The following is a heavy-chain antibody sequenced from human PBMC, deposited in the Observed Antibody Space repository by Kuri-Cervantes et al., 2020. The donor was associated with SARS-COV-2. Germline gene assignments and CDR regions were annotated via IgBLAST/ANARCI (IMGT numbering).Heavy chain of an antibody. D-gene: IGHD3-3*01. CDR2: SNAGNGNT. J-gene: IGHJ4*02. CDR3: ARTTRDFWSGYYPLDY. V-gene: IGHV1-3*02. Sequence: ASVKVSCKASGYTFTSYAMHWVRQAPGQRLEWMGWSNAGNGNTKYSQEFQGRVTITRDTSASTAYMELSSLRSEDTAVYYCARTTRDFWSGYYPLDYWGQGTLVTVSS. CDR1: GYTFTSYA.